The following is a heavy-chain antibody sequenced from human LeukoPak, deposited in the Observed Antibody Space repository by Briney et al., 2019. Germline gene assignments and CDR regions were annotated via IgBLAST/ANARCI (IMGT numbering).Heavy chain of an antibody. Sequence: SETLSLTCTVSGGSISSYYWSWIRQPPGKGLEWIGYIYYSGSTNYNPSLKSRVTISVDTSKNQFSLKLSSVTAADTAVYYCAKVQYSDYDMNFDSWGQGTLVTVSS. V-gene: IGHV4-59*01. CDR2: IYYSGST. CDR3: AKVQYSDYDMNFDS. CDR1: GGSISSYY. D-gene: IGHD5-12*01. J-gene: IGHJ4*02.